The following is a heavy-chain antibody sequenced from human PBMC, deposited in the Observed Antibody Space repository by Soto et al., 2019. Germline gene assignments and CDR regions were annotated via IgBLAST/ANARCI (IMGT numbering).Heavy chain of an antibody. D-gene: IGHD1-26*01. V-gene: IGHV4-61*01. CDR1: GGSVSSGSYY. CDR2: IYYSGST. Sequence: LSETLSLTCTASGGSVSSGSYYWSWIRQPPGKGLEWIGYIYYSGSTNYNPSLKSRVTISVDTSKNQFSLKLSSVTAADTAVYYCASGERGIYLRLSEMVPRFDYSGQGTLVTVSS. J-gene: IGHJ4*02. CDR3: ASGERGIYLRLSEMVPRFDY.